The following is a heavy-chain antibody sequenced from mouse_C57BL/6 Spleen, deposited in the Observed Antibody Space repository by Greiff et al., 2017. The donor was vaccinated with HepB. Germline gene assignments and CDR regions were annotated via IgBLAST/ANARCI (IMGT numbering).Heavy chain of an antibody. J-gene: IGHJ2*01. V-gene: IGHV1-82*01. D-gene: IGHD1-1*01. CDR3: ARGPHYYGSSYNFDY. CDR1: GYAFSSSW. Sequence: ESGPELVKPGASVKISCKASGYAFSSSWMNWVKQRPGKGLEWIGRIYPGDGDTNYNGKFKGKATLTADKSSSTAYMQLSSLTSEDSAVYFCARGPHYYGSSYNFDYWGQGTTLTVSS. CDR2: IYPGDGDT.